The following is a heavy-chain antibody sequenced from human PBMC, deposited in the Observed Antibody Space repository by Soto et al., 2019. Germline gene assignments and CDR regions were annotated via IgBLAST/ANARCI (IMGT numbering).Heavy chain of an antibody. V-gene: IGHV3-72*01. J-gene: IGHJ3*01. CDR2: SRNKAKSYTT. CDR3: VRGYHSFDV. Sequence: VQLVESGGSLVQPGGSLRLSCAASGFTFSDHSMDWVRQAPGKGLEWVARSRNKAKSYTTVYAASVKDRFTISRDESKNSLYLEMSSLKAEDTAVYFCVRGYHSFDVWGRGTMVTVSS. D-gene: IGHD1-1*01. CDR1: GFTFSDHS.